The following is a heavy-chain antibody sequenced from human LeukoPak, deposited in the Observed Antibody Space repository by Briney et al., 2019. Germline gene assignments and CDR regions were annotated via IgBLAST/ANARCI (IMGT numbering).Heavy chain of an antibody. D-gene: IGHD6-19*01. Sequence: PSETLSLTCTVSGDPITLYYWNWIRQVPGKGLEWIGHIHDSGTTHYNPSLKGRVTISVDTSKNQFSLKLSSVTAADTAVYYCAGERGEEYSSGWYKRNYFDNWGQGIRVTVSS. CDR3: AGERGEEYSSGWYKRNYFDN. CDR1: GDPITLYY. J-gene: IGHJ4*02. V-gene: IGHV4-59*12. CDR2: IHDSGTT.